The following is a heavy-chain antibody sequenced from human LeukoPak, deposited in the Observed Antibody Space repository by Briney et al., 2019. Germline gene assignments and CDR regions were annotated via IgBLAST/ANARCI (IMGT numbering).Heavy chain of an antibody. D-gene: IGHD3-16*02. J-gene: IGHJ4*02. V-gene: IGHV3-30*18. CDR2: ISYDGSNK. Sequence: GGSLRLSCAASGFTFSSYGMHWVRHAPGAGLEWVAVISYDGSNKYYADSVKGRFTISRDNSKNTLYLQMNSMRVEDTAVYYCAKDVIRLGELSSCDYWGQGTLVTVSS. CDR3: AKDVIRLGELSSCDY. CDR1: GFTFSSYG.